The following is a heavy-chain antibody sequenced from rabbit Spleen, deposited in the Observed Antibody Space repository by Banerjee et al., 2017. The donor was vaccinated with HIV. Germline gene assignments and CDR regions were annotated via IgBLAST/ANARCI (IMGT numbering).Heavy chain of an antibody. Sequence: QEQLEESGGGLVQPEGSLTLTCTASGFSFSDSYYLCWVRQAPGKGLESIACIYGGSGGSTWYASWAKGRFTISKTSSTTVTLQLTSLTAADTATYFCARGSAAMTMVITGFYFALWGPGTLVTVS. V-gene: IGHV1S45*01. CDR3: ARGSAAMTMVITGFYFAL. CDR2: IYGGSGGST. CDR1: GFSFSDSYY. D-gene: IGHD2-1*01. J-gene: IGHJ4*01.